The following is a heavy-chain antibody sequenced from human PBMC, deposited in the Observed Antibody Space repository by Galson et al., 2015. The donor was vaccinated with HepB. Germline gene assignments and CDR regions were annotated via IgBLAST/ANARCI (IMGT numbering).Heavy chain of an antibody. CDR3: ARHERGYEHESWFDP. D-gene: IGHD1-1*01. CDR1: GYTFTTYC. Sequence: QSGAEVKKPGDSLRISCEGSGYTFTTYCISWVRQMPGKGLEWMGTIDPSDSYTNYSPSFQGHVTISADKSIFTAYLQWSSLKASDTAMYYCARHERGYEHESWFDPWGQGTLVTVSS. J-gene: IGHJ5*02. CDR2: IDPSDSYT. V-gene: IGHV5-10-1*01.